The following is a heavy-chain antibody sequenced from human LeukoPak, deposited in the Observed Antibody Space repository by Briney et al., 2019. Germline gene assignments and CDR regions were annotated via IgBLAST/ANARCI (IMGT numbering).Heavy chain of an antibody. D-gene: IGHD6-13*01. CDR3: ARGAGYSSSWVLFDY. CDR2: INPNSGGT. CDR1: GYTFTGYY. Sequence: ASVKVSCKASGYTFTGYYMHWVRQAPGQGLEWMGWINPNSGGTNYAQKFQGWVTMTRDTSISTAYMELSRLRSDDTAVYYCARGAGYSSSWVLFDYWGQGTLVTVSS. J-gene: IGHJ4*02. V-gene: IGHV1-2*04.